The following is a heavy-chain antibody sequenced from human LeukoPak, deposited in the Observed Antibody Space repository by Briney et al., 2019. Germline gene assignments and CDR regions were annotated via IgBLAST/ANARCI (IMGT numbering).Heavy chain of an antibody. D-gene: IGHD3-22*01. V-gene: IGHV1-69*04. CDR2: IIPILGIA. CDR3: ARDYSYDSSGPLDY. CDR1: GYTFTSYY. Sequence: SVKVSCNASGYTFTSYYMHWVRQAPGQGLEWMGRIIPILGIANYAQKFQGRVTITADKSTSTAYMELSSLRSEDTAVYYCARDYSYDSSGPLDYWGQGTLVTVSS. J-gene: IGHJ4*02.